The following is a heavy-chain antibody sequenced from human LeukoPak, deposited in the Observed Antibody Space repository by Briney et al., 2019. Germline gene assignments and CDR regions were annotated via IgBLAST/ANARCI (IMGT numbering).Heavy chain of an antibody. Sequence: GRSLRLSCAASGFTFSSYGMHWVRQAPGKGLEWVAVIWYDGSNKYYADSVKGRFTISRDNSKNTLYLQMNSLRAEDTAVYFCAKGLEPGAFDIWGQGTRVTVSS. CDR2: IWYDGSNK. D-gene: IGHD1-1*01. J-gene: IGHJ3*02. CDR1: GFTFSSYG. CDR3: AKGLEPGAFDI. V-gene: IGHV3-33*06.